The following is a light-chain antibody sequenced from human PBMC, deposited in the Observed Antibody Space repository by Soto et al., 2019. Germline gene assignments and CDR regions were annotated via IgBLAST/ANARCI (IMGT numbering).Light chain of an antibody. CDR3: QQRNIWPPVT. V-gene: IGKV3-11*01. Sequence: EVVLTQSPGSLSLSPGEGATLSCRASQIVMSNYLSWYQQKPGQAPRLLIYDASNRATGIPARLSGSGSGTDFTLTISSLEPEDSAIYYCQQRNIWPPVTFDQGTRLEIK. CDR2: DAS. J-gene: IGKJ5*01. CDR1: QIVMSNY.